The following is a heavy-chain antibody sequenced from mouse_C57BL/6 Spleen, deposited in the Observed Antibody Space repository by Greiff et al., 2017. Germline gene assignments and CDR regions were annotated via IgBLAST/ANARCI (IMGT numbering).Heavy chain of an antibody. CDR3: ARHGSSSFAY. J-gene: IGHJ3*01. V-gene: IGHV1-72*01. D-gene: IGHD1-1*01. CDR2: IDPNSGGT. CDR1: GYTFTSYW. Sequence: QVQLKQPGAELVKPGASVKLSCKASGYTFTSYWMHWVKQRPGRGLEWIGRIDPNSGGTKYNEKFKSKATLTVDKPSSTAYMQLSSLTSEDSAVYYCARHGSSSFAYWGQGTLVTVSA.